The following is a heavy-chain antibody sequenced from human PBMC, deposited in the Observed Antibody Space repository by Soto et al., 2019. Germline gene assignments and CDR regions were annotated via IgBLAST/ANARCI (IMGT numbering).Heavy chain of an antibody. CDR1: VGTFSSYT. V-gene: IGHV1-69*04. CDR3: ARDLNGGYCSSTSCPIDY. D-gene: IGHD2-2*01. J-gene: IGHJ4*02. CDR2: IIPILGIA. Sequence: SVKVSCKASVGTFSSYTISWVRQAPGQGLEWMGRIIPILGIANYAQKFQGRDTITADKSTSTAYMELSSLRSEDTAVYYCARDLNGGYCSSTSCPIDYWGQGTLVTVSS.